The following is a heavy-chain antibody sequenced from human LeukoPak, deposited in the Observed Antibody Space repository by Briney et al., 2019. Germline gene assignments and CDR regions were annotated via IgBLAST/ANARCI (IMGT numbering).Heavy chain of an antibody. D-gene: IGHD6-19*01. CDR3: ARGRRQWLVLGYFQH. J-gene: IGHJ1*01. CDR2: INHSGST. V-gene: IGHV4-34*01. CDR1: GGSFSGYY. Sequence: SETLSLTCAVYGGSFSGYYWSWIRQPPRKGLEWIGEINHSGSTNYNPSLKSRVTISVDTSKNQFSLKLSSVTAADTAVYYCARGRRQWLVLGYFQHWGQGTLVTVSS.